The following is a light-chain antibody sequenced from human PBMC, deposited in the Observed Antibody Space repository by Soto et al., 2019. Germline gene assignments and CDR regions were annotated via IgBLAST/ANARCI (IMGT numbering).Light chain of an antibody. V-gene: IGKV3-20*01. J-gene: IGKJ1*01. CDR3: QDYGSSEWT. Sequence: EIVLTQSPGTLSLSPGERVTLSCRASQNVRSNYLAWYQQKPGQAPRLLIYGASTRASGIPERFSGSGSGTDFTLTISRLAPEDSAVYYCQDYGSSEWTFGQGTKVDIK. CDR1: QNVRSNY. CDR2: GAS.